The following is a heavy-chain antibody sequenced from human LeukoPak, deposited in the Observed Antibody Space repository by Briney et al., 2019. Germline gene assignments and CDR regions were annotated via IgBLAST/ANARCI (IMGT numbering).Heavy chain of an antibody. CDR3: ARDGNYCSSTSCYGPFDY. D-gene: IGHD2-2*01. CDR1: GGSFRRDR. Sequence: ASVKVSCKASGGSFRRDRFSWVRQAPGQGLEWMGWISAYNGNTNYAQKFQGRVTMTRDTSTSTVYMELSSLRSEDTAVYYCARDGNYCSSTSCYGPFDYWGQGTLVTVSS. V-gene: IGHV1-18*01. J-gene: IGHJ4*02. CDR2: ISAYNGNT.